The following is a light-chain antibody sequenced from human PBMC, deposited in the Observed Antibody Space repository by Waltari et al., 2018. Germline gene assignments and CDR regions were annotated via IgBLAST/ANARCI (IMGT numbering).Light chain of an antibody. CDR1: QSLSRSR. J-gene: IGKJ2*01. CDR3: QQYGSSVMYT. Sequence: EVVFTQPPGTLSLSPGERATLSCRASQSLSRSRLAWYQQKPGQAPRLLMYAASRRATGIPDRFSGSGTGTDFSLTVSRVEPEDSAVYYCQQYGSSVMYTFGQGTKLEIQ. V-gene: IGKV3-20*01. CDR2: AAS.